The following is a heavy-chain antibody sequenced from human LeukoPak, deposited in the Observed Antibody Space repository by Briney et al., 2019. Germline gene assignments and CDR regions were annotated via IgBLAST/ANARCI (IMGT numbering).Heavy chain of an antibody. CDR2: ISYVGSNK. Sequence: GGSLRLSCAASGFTFSTYWMTWVRQAPGKGLEWVAVISYVGSNKYYADSVKGRFTISRDNSKNTLYLQMNSLRAEDTAVYYCARDQVGATVSLLYWGQGTLVTVSS. J-gene: IGHJ4*02. D-gene: IGHD1-26*01. CDR3: ARDQVGATVSLLY. CDR1: GFTFSTYW. V-gene: IGHV3-30*03.